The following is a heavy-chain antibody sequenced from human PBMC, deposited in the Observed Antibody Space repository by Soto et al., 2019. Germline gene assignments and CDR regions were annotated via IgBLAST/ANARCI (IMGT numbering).Heavy chain of an antibody. CDR3: ARVVGFGGMDV. J-gene: IGHJ6*02. CDR2: IYYSEST. Sequence: TLSLTCTVSGGSISSGGHYCNWIRRHPGKDLERSRYIYYSESTNNNTSLKRGVTISLDTSKNQFFLKLSSVISVDTAVYYCARVVGFGGMDVWGQGTTVTVS. D-gene: IGHD3-10*01. CDR1: GGSISSGGHY. V-gene: IGHV4-31*03.